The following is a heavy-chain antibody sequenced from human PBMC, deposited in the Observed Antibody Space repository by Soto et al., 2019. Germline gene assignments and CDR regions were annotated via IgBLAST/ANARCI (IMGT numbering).Heavy chain of an antibody. V-gene: IGHV4-4*07. CDR3: ARERVEYCSSTSCSHYYYHGMDV. CDR2: IYTSGTT. D-gene: IGHD2-2*01. Sequence: PSETLSLTCTVSGGSISGYYWSWIRQPAGKRLEWFGRIYTSGTTNYNPSLQGRVSMSVDTSKNQFSLILSSVTAADTAVYYCARERVEYCSSTSCSHYYYHGMDVWGQGTTVTVSS. CDR1: GGSISGYY. J-gene: IGHJ6*02.